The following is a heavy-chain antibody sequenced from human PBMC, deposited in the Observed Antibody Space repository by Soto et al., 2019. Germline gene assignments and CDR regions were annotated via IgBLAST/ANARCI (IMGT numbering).Heavy chain of an antibody. CDR3: AKSPSRGMIFGAGY. CDR2: IDNSGDGS. J-gene: IGHJ4*02. CDR1: GFIFRNHV. Sequence: EVQLLESGGGLVQPGGSLRLSCAASGFIFRNHVLNWVRQAPGKGLAWVSAIDNSGDGSFYADSVKGRFIISRDNSTDTVFVHINNLRLEETYFYYCAKSPSRGMIFGAGYWGQGTLVTVSS. D-gene: IGHD3-3*01. V-gene: IGHV3-23*05.